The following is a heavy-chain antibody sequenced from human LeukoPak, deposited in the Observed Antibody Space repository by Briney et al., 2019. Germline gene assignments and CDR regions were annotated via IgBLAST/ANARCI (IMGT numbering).Heavy chain of an antibody. CDR1: GFTFSSYG. J-gene: IGHJ4*02. CDR3: AKDSSFDY. Sequence: GGSLRLSCAASGFTFSSYGMHWVRQALGKGLEWVAVISYDGSNKYYADSVKGRFTISRDNSKNTLYLQMNSLRAEDTAVYYCAKDSSFDYWGQGTLVTVSS. CDR2: ISYDGSNK. V-gene: IGHV3-30*18.